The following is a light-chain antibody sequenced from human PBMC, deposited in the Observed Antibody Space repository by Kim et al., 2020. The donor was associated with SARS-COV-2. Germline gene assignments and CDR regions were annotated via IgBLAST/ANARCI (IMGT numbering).Light chain of an antibody. Sequence: EIVLTQSPDTLSLSPGKRATLSCRASQSVSSDYLAWYQQKPGQSPMLLIYGASSRATGIPDRFSGSGSGTDFTLTISRLEPEDFVVYYCLQYGSSPWTFGQGTKVENK. CDR3: LQYGSSPWT. CDR2: GAS. V-gene: IGKV3-20*01. J-gene: IGKJ1*01. CDR1: QSVSSDY.